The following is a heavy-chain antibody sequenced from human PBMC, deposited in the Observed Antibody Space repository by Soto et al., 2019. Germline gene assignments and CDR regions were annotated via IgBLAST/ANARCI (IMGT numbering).Heavy chain of an antibody. CDR1: GGSISSGGYY. J-gene: IGHJ4*02. Sequence: PSETLSLTCTVSGGSISSGGYYWSWIRQHPGKGLEWIGYIYYSGSTYYNPSLKSRVTISVDTSKNQFSLKLSSVTAADTAVYYCVSYGKWLRSDGLSWGQGTLVTVSS. CDR3: VSYGKWLRSDGLS. V-gene: IGHV4-31*03. D-gene: IGHD5-12*01. CDR2: IYYSGST.